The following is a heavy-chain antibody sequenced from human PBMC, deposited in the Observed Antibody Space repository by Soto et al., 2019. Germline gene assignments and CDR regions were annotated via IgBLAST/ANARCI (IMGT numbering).Heavy chain of an antibody. CDR1: GYTFSNYY. Sequence: ASVKVSCKASGYTFSNYYLHWVRQAPGQGLEWMGWISPKSGGTHYAPKFEGRVTLTTDTSFSTAFMEVSRLSSDDTAVYYCARGPRTQLWFPNVYWGQGTLVTVSS. J-gene: IGHJ4*02. V-gene: IGHV1-2*02. CDR2: ISPKSGGT. D-gene: IGHD5-18*01. CDR3: ARGPRTQLWFPNVY.